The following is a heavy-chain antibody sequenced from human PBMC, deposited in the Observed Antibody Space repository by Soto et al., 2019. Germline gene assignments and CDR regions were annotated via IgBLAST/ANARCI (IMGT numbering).Heavy chain of an antibody. J-gene: IGHJ6*02. V-gene: IGHV1-69*13. CDR2: IIPIFGTA. CDR3: ARSYYGSGPPNYYYYGMDV. Sequence: SVKVSCQASGGTFSSYAISWVRQAPGQGLEWMGGIIPIFGTANYAQKFQGRVTITADESTSTAYMELSSLRSEDTAVYYCARSYYGSGPPNYYYYGMDVWGQGTTVTVSS. CDR1: GGTFSSYA. D-gene: IGHD3-10*01.